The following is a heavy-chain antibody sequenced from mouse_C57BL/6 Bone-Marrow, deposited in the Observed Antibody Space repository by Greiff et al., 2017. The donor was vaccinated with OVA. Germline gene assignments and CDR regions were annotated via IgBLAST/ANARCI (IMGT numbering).Heavy chain of an antibody. Sequence: EVKLVESGGDLVKPGGSLKLSCAASGFTFSSYGMSWVRQTPDKRLEWVATISSGGSYTYYHDSVKGRFTISRDNAKNTLYLQMSSLKSEDTAVYYCARHYYGREGYYFDYWGQGTTLTVSS. J-gene: IGHJ2*01. V-gene: IGHV5-6*02. CDR1: GFTFSSYG. D-gene: IGHD1-1*01. CDR2: ISSGGSYT. CDR3: ARHYYGREGYYFDY.